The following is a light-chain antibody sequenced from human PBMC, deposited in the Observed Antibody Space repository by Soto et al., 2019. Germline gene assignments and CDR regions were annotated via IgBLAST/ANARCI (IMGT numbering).Light chain of an antibody. J-gene: IGLJ1*01. Sequence: QSALTQPPSASGSPGQSVTISCTGTSSDVGAYDYVCWYQQHPGKAPKLMIYEVNKRPSGVPDRFSGSKSGNTASLTVSGLQAGDEADYYCSSYAGSSTYVFGTGTKLTVL. V-gene: IGLV2-8*01. CDR3: SSYAGSSTYV. CDR2: EVN. CDR1: SSDVGAYDY.